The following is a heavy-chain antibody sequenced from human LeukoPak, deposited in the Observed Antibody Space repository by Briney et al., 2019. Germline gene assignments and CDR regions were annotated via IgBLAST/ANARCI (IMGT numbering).Heavy chain of an antibody. V-gene: IGHV1-8*01. CDR2: MNPNSGNT. J-gene: IGHJ6*02. CDR3: AKNAGRAVYHYYYYGMDV. CDR1: GYAFASYD. D-gene: IGHD1-14*01. Sequence: ASVKVSCKASGYAFASYDINWVRQATGQGLEWMGWMNPNSGNTGYAQKFQGRVTMTGNTSISTAYMELSSLRSEDTAVYYCAKNAGRAVYHYYYYGMDVWGQGTTVTVSS.